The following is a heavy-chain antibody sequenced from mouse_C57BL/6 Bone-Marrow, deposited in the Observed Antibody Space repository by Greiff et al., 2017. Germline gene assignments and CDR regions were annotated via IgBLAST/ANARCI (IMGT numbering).Heavy chain of an antibody. Sequence: VQLQQPGAELVKPGASVKVSCKASGYTFTSYWMHWVKQRPGQGLEWIGRIHPSDSDTNYNQKFKGKATLTVDKSSSTAYMQLSSLTSEDSAVYECATLLSVYYDYDRGGYYAIDYWGQGTSVTVSA. CDR1: GYTFTSYW. D-gene: IGHD2-4*01. CDR2: IHPSDSDT. J-gene: IGHJ4*01. CDR3: ATLLSVYYDYDRGGYYAIDY. V-gene: IGHV1-74*01.